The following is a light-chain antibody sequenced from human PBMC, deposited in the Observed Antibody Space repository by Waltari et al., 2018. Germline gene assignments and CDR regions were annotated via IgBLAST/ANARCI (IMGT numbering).Light chain of an antibody. CDR2: EVT. V-gene: IGLV2-8*01. J-gene: IGLJ1*01. Sequence: QSALTQPPSASGSPGQSVTISCTGTSSYVGAYNYFAWYQQHPGKGPKLMIYEVTKRPPGVPDRFSGSKSGNTASLTVSGLQAEDEADYYCTSYAGSKNVFGTGTKVTVL. CDR1: SSYVGAYNY. CDR3: TSYAGSKNV.